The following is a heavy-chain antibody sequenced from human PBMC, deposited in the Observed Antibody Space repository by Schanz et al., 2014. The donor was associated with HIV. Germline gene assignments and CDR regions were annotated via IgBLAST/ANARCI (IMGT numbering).Heavy chain of an antibody. CDR2: ISYDGTNK. V-gene: IGHV3-30*18. Sequence: VQLVESGGGVVQPGRSLRLSCAASGFSFSTYGIHWVRQAPGKGLEWVAVISYDGTNKFYVDSVKGRFTISRDNSKNTLYLQMNSLRAEDTAVYYCAKDRITGTTGVPYYYYGMDVWGQGTTVTVSS. CDR1: GFSFSTYG. J-gene: IGHJ6*02. D-gene: IGHD1-7*01. CDR3: AKDRITGTTGVPYYYYGMDV.